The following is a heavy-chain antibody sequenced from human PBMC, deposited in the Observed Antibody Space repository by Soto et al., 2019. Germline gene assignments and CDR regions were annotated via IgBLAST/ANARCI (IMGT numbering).Heavy chain of an antibody. D-gene: IGHD2-21*01. V-gene: IGHV4-4*07. Sequence: SETLSLTCNVSGDSVSNFYWNWIRQPAGKGLQWIGRIHTAGTNYNPSLRGRVTMSLDKSNNQFFLTLTSLTAADTAVYFCARGIVVRDNVVIPNLDYWGRGTLVTVSS. CDR3: ARGIVVRDNVVIPNLDY. CDR2: IHTAGT. J-gene: IGHJ4*02. CDR1: GDSVSNFY.